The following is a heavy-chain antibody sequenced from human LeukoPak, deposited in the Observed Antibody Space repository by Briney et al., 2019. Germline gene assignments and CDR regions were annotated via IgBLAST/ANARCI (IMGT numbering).Heavy chain of an antibody. D-gene: IGHD2-2*01. V-gene: IGHV3-49*04. CDR2: IRSEAYGGTT. CDR1: GFTFGDYA. Sequence: GGSLRLSCIASGFTFGDYAMSWVRQAPGKGLEWVGFIRSEAYGGTTEYAASVKGRFAISRDDSKSIAYLQMNSLKTEDSAVYYCTRDQGIPGATPREHFDYWGQGTLVTVSS. J-gene: IGHJ4*02. CDR3: TRDQGIPGATPREHFDY.